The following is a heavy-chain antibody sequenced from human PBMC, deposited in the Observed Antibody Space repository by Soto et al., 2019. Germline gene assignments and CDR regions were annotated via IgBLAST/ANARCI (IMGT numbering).Heavy chain of an antibody. CDR2: MFYSGLT. CDR1: GYSDTKRDYY. CDR3: APLSVSLSGPYGIHV. V-gene: IGHV4-39*01. J-gene: IGHJ6*02. Sequence: SDTRSLTCSVPGYSDTKRDYYCSWIRQPPGKGLEWIGRMFYSGLTYYNPSLKSRVTLSVDTSKNQFSVRLNSVTAADTAVYYCAPLSVSLSGPYGIHVWGQGTTVTVSS. D-gene: IGHD2-15*01.